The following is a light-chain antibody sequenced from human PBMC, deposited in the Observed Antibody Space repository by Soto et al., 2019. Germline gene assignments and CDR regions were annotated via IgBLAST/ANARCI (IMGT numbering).Light chain of an antibody. J-gene: IGKJ1*01. CDR2: DAS. Sequence: DIQMTQSPSSLSASVGDRVTITCRASQSISSYLNWYQQKPGKAPKLLMYDASSLDSGVPSRFSGSGSGTEFTLTISSLQPDDFATYYCQHYNSYSEAFGQGTKVDIK. V-gene: IGKV1-5*01. CDR3: QHYNSYSEA. CDR1: QSISSY.